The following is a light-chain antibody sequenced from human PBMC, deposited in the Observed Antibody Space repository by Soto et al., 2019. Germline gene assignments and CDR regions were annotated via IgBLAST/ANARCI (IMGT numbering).Light chain of an antibody. V-gene: IGKV3-11*01. CDR1: QSVSSY. J-gene: IGKJ3*01. Sequence: EIVLTQSPATLSLSPGERATLSCRASQSVSSYLAWYQQKPGQAPRLLIYDASNSATGSPARFSGSGSGTDFTLTISSLEPEDCAVYYGQQRSNWPLTFGPGTKVDIK. CDR3: QQRSNWPLT. CDR2: DAS.